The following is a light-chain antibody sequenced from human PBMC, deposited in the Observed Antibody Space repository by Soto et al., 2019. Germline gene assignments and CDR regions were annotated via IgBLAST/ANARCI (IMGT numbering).Light chain of an antibody. CDR1: QNIARF. Sequence: DLQMTQSPSSLSAAVGDRVTITCRASQNIARFLNWYQQKPGEVPKVLIFCASYLRTGVPSRFSGSGSGTHFTLTITSLQPEDFATYYCQQSHIAPYTFGQGTNLDIK. J-gene: IGKJ2*01. CDR2: CAS. CDR3: QQSHIAPYT. V-gene: IGKV1-39*01.